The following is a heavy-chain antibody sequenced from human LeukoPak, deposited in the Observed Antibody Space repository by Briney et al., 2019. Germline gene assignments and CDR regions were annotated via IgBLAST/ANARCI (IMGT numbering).Heavy chain of an antibody. J-gene: IGHJ4*02. V-gene: IGHV3-20*04. CDR3: ARGSMGLFDY. Sequence: GGSLRLSCAASGFTFDDYGMSWVRQAPGKGLEWVSGINWNGGSTVYVDSVKGRFTISRDNAKNSLYLQVNSLRDDDTAVYYCARGSMGLFDYWSQGTLVTVSS. CDR1: GFTFDDYG. CDR2: INWNGGST. D-gene: IGHD2-8*01.